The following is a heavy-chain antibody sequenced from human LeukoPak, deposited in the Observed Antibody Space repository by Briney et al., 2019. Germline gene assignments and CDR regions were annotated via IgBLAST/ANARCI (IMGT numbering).Heavy chain of an antibody. D-gene: IGHD3-3*01. V-gene: IGHV1-2*02. J-gene: IGHJ3*02. CDR2: INPNSGGT. CDR1: GYTFTGYY. CDR3: ARGGGSSTLAYYDFWSGYFRDAFDI. Sequence: GASVKVSCKASGYTFTGYYMHWVRQAPGQGLEWMGWINPNSGGTNYAQKFQGRVTMTRDTSISTAYMELSRLRSDDTAVYYCARGGGSSTLAYYDFWSGYFRDAFDIWGQGTMVTVSS.